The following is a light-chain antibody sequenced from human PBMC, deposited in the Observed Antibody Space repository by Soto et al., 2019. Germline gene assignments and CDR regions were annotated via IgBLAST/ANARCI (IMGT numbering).Light chain of an antibody. CDR3: SSNTTSNTRQKD. J-gene: IGLJ1*01. V-gene: IGLV2-14*03. CDR1: SSDVGGYNY. Sequence: QSALTQPASVSGSPGQSITISCPGTSSDVGGYNYVSWYQHHPGKAPKLMIYDVRNRPSGVSNRFSGSKSGNTASLTISGLQPEDEADYYCSSNTTSNTRQKDLVTGTKVTV. CDR2: DVR.